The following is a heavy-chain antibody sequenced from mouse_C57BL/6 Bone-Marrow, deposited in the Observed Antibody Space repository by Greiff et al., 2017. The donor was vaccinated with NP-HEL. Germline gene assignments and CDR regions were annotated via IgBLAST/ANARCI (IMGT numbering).Heavy chain of an antibody. CDR2: INPSNGGT. CDR3: ARSGSSLWYFDG. J-gene: IGHJ1*03. Sequence: QVQLQQPGTELVKPGASVKLSCKASGYTFTSYWMHWVKQRPGQGLEWIGNINPSNGGTNYNEKFKSKATLTVDKSSSTAYMQLSSLASEDSAVNYFARSGSSLWYFDGWGTGTTVTVSS. CDR1: GYTFTSYW. D-gene: IGHD1-1*01. V-gene: IGHV1-53*01.